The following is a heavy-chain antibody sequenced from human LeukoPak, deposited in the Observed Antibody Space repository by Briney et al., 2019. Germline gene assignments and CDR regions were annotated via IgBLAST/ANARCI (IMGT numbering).Heavy chain of an antibody. CDR3: ARGSYCSSTSCYKRASPDV. V-gene: IGHV4-39*07. CDR1: GGSIRSSSYY. J-gene: IGHJ6*04. CDR2: GYYSGST. Sequence: SETLSLTCTVSGGSIRSSSYYWGWIRQPPGKGLEWIESGYYSGSTYYNPSLKSRVTISVDMSKNQFSLKLSSVTAADTAVYYCARGSYCSSTSCYKRASPDVWGKGTTVTVSS. D-gene: IGHD2-2*02.